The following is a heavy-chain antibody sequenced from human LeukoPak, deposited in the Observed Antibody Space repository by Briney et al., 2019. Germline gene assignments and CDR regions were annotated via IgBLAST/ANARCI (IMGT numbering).Heavy chain of an antibody. V-gene: IGHV3-66*01. D-gene: IGHD2-21*02. CDR2: IYSGGST. J-gene: IGHJ4*02. Sequence: GGSLRLSCAASEFTVSSNYMSWVRQAPGEGLEWVSVIYSGGSTYYADSVKGRFTISRDNSKNTLYLQMNSLRAEDTAVYYCARANCGGDCFPYYFDYWGQGTLVTVSS. CDR3: ARANCGGDCFPYYFDY. CDR1: EFTVSSNY.